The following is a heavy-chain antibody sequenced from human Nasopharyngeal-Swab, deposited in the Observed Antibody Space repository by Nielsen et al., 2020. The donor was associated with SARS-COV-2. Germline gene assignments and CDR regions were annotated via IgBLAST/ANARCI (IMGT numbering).Heavy chain of an antibody. CDR2: IWYDGSNK. J-gene: IGHJ5*02. Sequence: GESLKISCAASGFTFSSYGMHWVRQAPGKGLEWVAVIWYDGSNKYYADSVKGRFTISRDNAKNSLYLQMNSLRDEDTAVYYCASGPTPATAPWGQGTLVTVSS. V-gene: IGHV3-33*01. D-gene: IGHD2-2*01. CDR3: ASGPTPATAP. CDR1: GFTFSSYG.